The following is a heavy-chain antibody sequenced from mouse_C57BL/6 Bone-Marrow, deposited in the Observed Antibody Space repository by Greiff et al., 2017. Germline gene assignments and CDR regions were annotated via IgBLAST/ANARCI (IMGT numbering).Heavy chain of an antibody. CDR2: IDPSDSYT. J-gene: IGHJ2*01. V-gene: IGHV1-69*01. D-gene: IGHD1-1*01. CDR1: GYTFTSYW. CDR3: ARWLFITTVVTLDYFDY. Sequence: QVQLQQPGAELVMPGASVKLSCKASGYTFTSYWMHWVKQRPGQGLEWIGEIDPSDSYTNYNQKFKGKSTLTVDKSSSTAYMQLSSLTSEDSAVYYCARWLFITTVVTLDYFDYGGQGTPLPVSS.